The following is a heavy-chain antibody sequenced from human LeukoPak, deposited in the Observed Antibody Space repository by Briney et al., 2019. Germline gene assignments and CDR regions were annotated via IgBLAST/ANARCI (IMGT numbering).Heavy chain of an antibody. CDR3: ARGGPSMIVVVTPFDY. D-gene: IGHD3-22*01. CDR2: INSDGSST. CDR1: GFTFSSYW. J-gene: IGHJ4*02. V-gene: IGHV3-74*01. Sequence: GGSLRLSCAASGFTFSSYWMHWVRQAPGKGLVWVSRINSDGSSTSYADSVKGRFTISRDNAKNTLYLQMNSLRAEDTAVYYCARGGPSMIVVVTPFDYWGQGTLVTVSS.